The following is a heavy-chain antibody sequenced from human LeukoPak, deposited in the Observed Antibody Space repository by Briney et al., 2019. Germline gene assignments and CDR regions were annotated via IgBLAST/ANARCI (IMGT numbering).Heavy chain of an antibody. V-gene: IGHV4-39*07. CDR3: PSYSATYSAFEI. J-gene: IGHJ3*02. Sequence: SETLSLTCTASGDSITNSNYYWGWVRQSPGRGLEWLGNIFYNGGPYYNPSFKSRVAISVDTSKNHFSLTLNAVTAADTAVYYCPSYSATYSAFEIWGQGTPVTVSS. CDR2: IFYNGGP. D-gene: IGHD1-26*01. CDR1: GDSITNSNYY.